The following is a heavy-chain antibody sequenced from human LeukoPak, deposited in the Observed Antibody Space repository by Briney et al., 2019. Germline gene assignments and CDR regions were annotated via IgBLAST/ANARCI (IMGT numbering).Heavy chain of an antibody. Sequence: GGSLRLSCAAYGFSLSGYWVSWVRQAPGKGLEWVARLHADGNEKYFVHSVKGRFTVSGDNAKNSLYLQMNSLRVEDTAVYYCARGGYSFDYLGQGTLVTVSS. CDR1: GFSLSGYW. CDR3: ARGGYSFDY. D-gene: IGHD5-12*01. V-gene: IGHV3-7*01. CDR2: LHADGNEK. J-gene: IGHJ4*02.